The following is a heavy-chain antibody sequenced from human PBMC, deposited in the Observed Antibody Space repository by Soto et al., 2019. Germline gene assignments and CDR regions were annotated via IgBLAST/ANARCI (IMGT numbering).Heavy chain of an antibody. D-gene: IGHD5-18*01. CDR2: IYWDDDK. CDR1: GFSLSTSGVG. J-gene: IGHJ6*02. CDR3: AHRTIQVYGMDV. Sequence: QITLKESGPTLVKPTQTLTLTCTFSGFSLSTSGVGVGWIRQPPGKALEWLALIYWDDDKRYSPSLRSRLTTXKHXSKNQVVLTMTNMDPVDTATYYCAHRTIQVYGMDVWGQGTTVTVSS. V-gene: IGHV2-5*02.